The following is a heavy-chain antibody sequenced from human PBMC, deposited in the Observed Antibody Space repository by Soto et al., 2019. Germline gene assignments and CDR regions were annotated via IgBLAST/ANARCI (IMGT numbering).Heavy chain of an antibody. CDR3: ARELTAFGMDV. CDR2: LNSDGTDT. Sequence: EVQLVESGGGLVQPGGSLRLSCAASGFSFSSYWMHWVRQAPGSRLVWVSRLNSDGTDTDYADSVKGRFTISRDTAKDTLYLQMNSLRTEDTAVYYCARELTAFGMDVWGQGTTVTVSS. V-gene: IGHV3-74*01. D-gene: IGHD3-9*01. J-gene: IGHJ6*02. CDR1: GFSFSSYW.